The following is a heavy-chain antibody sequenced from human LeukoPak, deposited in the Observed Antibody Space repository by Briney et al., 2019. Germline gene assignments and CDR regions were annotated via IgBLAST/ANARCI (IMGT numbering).Heavy chain of an antibody. Sequence: GESLKISCKGSGYSFTSYWIGWVRQMPGKGLEWMGIIYPGDSDTRYSPSFQGQVTISADKSISTAYLQWSSLKASDTAMYYCARSIYYYDSSGYYYGYYFDYWGQGTLVTVSS. D-gene: IGHD3-22*01. CDR3: ARSIYYYDSSGYYYGYYFDY. CDR1: GYSFTSYW. V-gene: IGHV5-51*01. CDR2: IYPGDSDT. J-gene: IGHJ4*02.